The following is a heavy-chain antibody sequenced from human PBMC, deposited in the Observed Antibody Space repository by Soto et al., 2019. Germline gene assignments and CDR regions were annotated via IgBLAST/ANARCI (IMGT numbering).Heavy chain of an antibody. D-gene: IGHD6-6*01. CDR2: ISQSGNT. CDR3: ARAPKVSGSSQTRPDF. CDR1: TGSFTGYY. Sequence: PSETLSLTCSIYTGSFTGYYWSWIRHPPGKGLEWIGEISQSGNTNYSPSLKSRVSRSIDTSKKQFSLNLASVSAADTAVYYCARAPKVSGSSQTRPDFWGQGTLVTVSS. J-gene: IGHJ4*02. V-gene: IGHV4-34*01.